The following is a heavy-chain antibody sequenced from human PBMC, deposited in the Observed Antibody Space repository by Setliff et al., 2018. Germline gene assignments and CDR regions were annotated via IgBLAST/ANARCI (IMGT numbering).Heavy chain of an antibody. J-gene: IGHJ4*02. Sequence: GGSLRLSCAASGFTFSDYYMSWIRQAPGKGLEWVSYISSSGSTIYYADSVKGRFSISRDNPKNMVYIQMSSLRAEDTGVYYCAKDSARGWYGALDSWGQGAPVTVSS. CDR2: ISSSGSTI. CDR3: AKDSARGWYGALDS. V-gene: IGHV3-11*01. CDR1: GFTFSDYY. D-gene: IGHD6-19*01.